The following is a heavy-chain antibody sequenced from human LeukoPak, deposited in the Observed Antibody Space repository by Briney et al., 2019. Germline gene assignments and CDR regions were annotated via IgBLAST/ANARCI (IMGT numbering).Heavy chain of an antibody. Sequence: SETLSLTCTVSGGSITNYYWNWTRQPPGKGLEWIGSVFYSGSTNYNPSLKSRVTISVDTSKNHFSLKLRSMAAADTAVYYCARFSISWSYFDSWGQGTLVTVSS. J-gene: IGHJ4*02. CDR2: VFYSGST. D-gene: IGHD6-13*01. CDR1: GGSITNYY. CDR3: ARFSISWSYFDS. V-gene: IGHV4-59*01.